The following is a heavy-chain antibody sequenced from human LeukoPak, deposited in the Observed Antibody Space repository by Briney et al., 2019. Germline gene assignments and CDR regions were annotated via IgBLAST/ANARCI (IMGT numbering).Heavy chain of an antibody. CDR3: ARDGYNNNDAFDI. CDR1: GGSISSSSYY. Sequence: SETLSLTCTVSGGSISSSSYYWGWIRQPPGKGLEWIGSIYYSGSTYYNPSLKSRVTISVDTSKNQFSLRLTSVTAADTAVYYCARDGYNNNDAFDIWGQGTMVTVSS. CDR2: IYYSGST. V-gene: IGHV4-39*01. J-gene: IGHJ3*02. D-gene: IGHD5-24*01.